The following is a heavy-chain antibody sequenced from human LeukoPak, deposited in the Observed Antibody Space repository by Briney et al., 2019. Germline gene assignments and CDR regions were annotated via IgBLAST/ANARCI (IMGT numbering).Heavy chain of an antibody. V-gene: IGHV4-30-2*01. CDR1: GGSISSGGYS. CDR3: ARGWLQFYWYFDL. Sequence: SQTLSLTCAVSGGSISSGGYSWSWIRQPPGKGLEWIGYTYHSGSTYYNPSLKSRVTILVDRSKNQFSLKLTSVTAADTAVYYCARGWLQFYWYFDLWGRGTLVTVSS. J-gene: IGHJ2*01. CDR2: TYHSGST. D-gene: IGHD5-24*01.